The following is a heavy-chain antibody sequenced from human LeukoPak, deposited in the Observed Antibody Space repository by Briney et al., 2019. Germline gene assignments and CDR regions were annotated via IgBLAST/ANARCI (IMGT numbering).Heavy chain of an antibody. CDR3: ARTYYYDSSGYQEIYYYYGMDV. CDR2: ISYDGSNK. Sequence: GGSLRLSCAASGFTFSNYAMHWVRQAPGKGLEWVAVISYDGSNKYYADSVKGRFTISRDNSKNTLYLQMNSLRAEDTAVYYCARTYYYDSSGYQEIYYYYGMDVWGQGTTVTVSS. CDR1: GFTFSNYA. V-gene: IGHV3-30*04. J-gene: IGHJ6*02. D-gene: IGHD3-22*01.